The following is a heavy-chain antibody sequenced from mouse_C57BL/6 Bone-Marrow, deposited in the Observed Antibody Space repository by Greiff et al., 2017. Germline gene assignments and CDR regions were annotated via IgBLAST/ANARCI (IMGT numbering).Heavy chain of an antibody. J-gene: IGHJ2*01. CDR1: GYSITSGYY. CDR2: ISYDGSN. V-gene: IGHV3-6*01. CDR3: ERDELLHFDY. Sequence: ESGPGLVKPSQSLSLTCSVTGYSITSGYYWNWIRQFPGNKLEWMGYISYDGSNNYNPSLKNRISITRDTSKNQFFLKLNSVTTEDTATYYCERDELLHFDYWGQGTTLTVSS. D-gene: IGHD2-12*01.